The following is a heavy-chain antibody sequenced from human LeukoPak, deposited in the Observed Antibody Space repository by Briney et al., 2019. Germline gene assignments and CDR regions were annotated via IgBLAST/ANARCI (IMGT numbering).Heavy chain of an antibody. CDR3: ARGSRGVVTTEPNWYFDL. D-gene: IGHD2-21*02. CDR2: ISSSSSYI. CDR1: GFTFSSYA. J-gene: IGHJ2*01. Sequence: KAGGSLRLSCAASGFTFSSYAMSWVRQAPGKGLEWVSSISSSSSYIFYADSVKGRFTISRDNAKNSLYLQMNSLRAEDTAVYYCARGSRGVVTTEPNWYFDLWGRGTLVTVSS. V-gene: IGHV3-21*01.